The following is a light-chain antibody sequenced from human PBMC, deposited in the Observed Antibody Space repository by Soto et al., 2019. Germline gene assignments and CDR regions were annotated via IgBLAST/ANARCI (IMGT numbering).Light chain of an antibody. J-gene: IGKJ5*01. CDR1: QSVSSTY. CDR2: STS. V-gene: IGKV3-20*01. CDR3: QQFGSSVT. Sequence: EILLTQAPGPLSLSPGARATPSGGATQSVSSTYLAWYQQRPGQAPRLLIYSTSTRATGIPDRVSGSGSGTDFTLTISRLEPEDFAVYYCQQFGSSVTFGQGTRLEIK.